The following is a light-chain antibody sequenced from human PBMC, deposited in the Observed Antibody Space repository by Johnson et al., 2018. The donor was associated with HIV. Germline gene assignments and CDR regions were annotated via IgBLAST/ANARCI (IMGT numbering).Light chain of an antibody. Sequence: QSVLTQPPSVSAAPGQKVTISCSGSSSNIGNNYVSWYQQLPGTAPKLLIYENNKRPSGIPDRFSGSKSGTSATLGITALQTGDEADYYCGARDNSLSGTSYVFGTGTKVTVL. J-gene: IGLJ1*01. V-gene: IGLV1-51*02. CDR2: ENN. CDR1: SSNIGNNY. CDR3: GARDNSLSGTSYV.